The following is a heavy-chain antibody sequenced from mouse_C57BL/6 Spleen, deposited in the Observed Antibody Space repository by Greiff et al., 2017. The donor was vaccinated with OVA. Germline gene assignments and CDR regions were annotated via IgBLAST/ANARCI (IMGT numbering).Heavy chain of an antibody. CDR2: IYPGDGDT. Sequence: QVQLQQSGAELVKPGASVKISCKASGYAFSSYWMNWVKQRPGKGLEWIGQIYPGDGDTNYNGKFKGKATLTADKSSSTAYMQLSSLTSEDSAVYFCARQLPRGYYFDYWGQGTTLTVSS. CDR1: GYAFSSYW. D-gene: IGHD6-1*01. V-gene: IGHV1-80*01. CDR3: ARQLPRGYYFDY. J-gene: IGHJ2*01.